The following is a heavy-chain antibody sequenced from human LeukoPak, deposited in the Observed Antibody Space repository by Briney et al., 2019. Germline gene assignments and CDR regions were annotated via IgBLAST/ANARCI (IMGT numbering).Heavy chain of an antibody. CDR3: ARSGGDIVVVPAAMPHYYYYYYGMDV. CDR2: INHSGST. V-gene: IGHV4-34*01. D-gene: IGHD2-2*01. Sequence: SSETLSLTCAVYGGSFSGYYWSWIRQPPGKGLEWIGEINHSGSTNYNPSLKSRVTISVDTSKNQFSLKLNSLTAADTAVYYCARSGGDIVVVPAAMPHYYYYYYGMDVWGQGTTVTVSS. CDR1: GGSFSGYY. J-gene: IGHJ6*02.